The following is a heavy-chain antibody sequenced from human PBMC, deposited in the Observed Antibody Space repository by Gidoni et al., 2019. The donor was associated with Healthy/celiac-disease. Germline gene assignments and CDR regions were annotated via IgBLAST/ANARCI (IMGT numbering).Heavy chain of an antibody. CDR3: ARAEDIVVVVAAPERGFDI. Sequence: QVQLQESCPGLVKPSQTLSLTCTVSGGSISSGYYYWSWIRQPPGKGLEWIGYIYYSGSTYYNPSLKSRVTRSVDTSKNQFSLKLSSVTAADTAVYYCARAEDIVVVVAAPERGFDIWGQGTMVTVSS. J-gene: IGHJ3*02. D-gene: IGHD2-15*01. V-gene: IGHV4-30-4*01. CDR1: GGSISSGYYY. CDR2: IYYSGST.